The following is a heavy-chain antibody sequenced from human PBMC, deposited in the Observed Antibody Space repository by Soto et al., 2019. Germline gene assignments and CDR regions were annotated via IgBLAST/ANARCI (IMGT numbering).Heavy chain of an antibody. D-gene: IGHD5-12*01. J-gene: IGHJ4*02. Sequence: SVKVSCKTSGDIFSVYSISWVRQAPGQGLEWMGGIIPIFGTTNYAQRFHGRVTITADKSTSTVYMELYSLKSEDTAVYYCARDLGSGYDPGDYWGQGTLVTVSS. CDR3: ARDLGSGYDPGDY. V-gene: IGHV1-69*06. CDR1: GDIFSVYS. CDR2: IIPIFGTT.